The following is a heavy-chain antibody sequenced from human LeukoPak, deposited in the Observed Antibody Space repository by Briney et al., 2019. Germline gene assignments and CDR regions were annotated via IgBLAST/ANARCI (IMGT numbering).Heavy chain of an antibody. Sequence: PSETLSLTCAVYGGSFSGYYWSWIRQPPGKGLEWIGEINHSGSTNYNPSLKSRVTISVDTSKNQFSLKLSSVTAADTAVYYCARSQWRKADYWGQGTLVTVSS. V-gene: IGHV4-34*01. CDR2: INHSGST. J-gene: IGHJ4*02. CDR3: ARSQWRKADY. D-gene: IGHD6-19*01. CDR1: GGSFSGYY.